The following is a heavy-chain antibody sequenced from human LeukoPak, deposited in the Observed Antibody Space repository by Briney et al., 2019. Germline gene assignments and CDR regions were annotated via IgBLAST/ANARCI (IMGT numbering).Heavy chain of an antibody. J-gene: IGHJ4*02. D-gene: IGHD2-2*01. CDR2: INPNSGGT. CDR1: GYTFTGYY. Sequence: ASVKVSCKASGYTFTGYYMHWVRLAAGQGLEWMGWINPNSGGTNYAQKFQGRVTMTRDTTISTAYMELSRLRSDDTAVYYCASTGVVPAAPYYFDYWGQGTLVTVSS. V-gene: IGHV1-2*02. CDR3: ASTGVVPAAPYYFDY.